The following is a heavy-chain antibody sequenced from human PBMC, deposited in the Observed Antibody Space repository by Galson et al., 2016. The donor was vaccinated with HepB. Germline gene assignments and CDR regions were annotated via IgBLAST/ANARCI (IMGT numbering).Heavy chain of an antibody. D-gene: IGHD1-14*01. CDR2: ISHSGST. V-gene: IGHV4-34*01. J-gene: IGHJ5*02. Sequence: SETLSLTCAVYGGSFSGYYWSWIRQPPGKGLEWIGEISHSGSTNYNPSLKSRVTISVDTSKNQFSLNLSAATAPDAAVYYCARKRRGSWFDPWGQGTLVTVSP. CDR3: ARKRRGSWFDP. CDR1: GGSFSGYY.